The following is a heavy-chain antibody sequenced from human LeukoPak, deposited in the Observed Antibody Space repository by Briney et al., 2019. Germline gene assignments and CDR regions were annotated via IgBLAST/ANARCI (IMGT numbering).Heavy chain of an antibody. Sequence: GSLRLSCVAAGFTFSSYAMSSVCQAPGKGLEWVSGVSGSGGITYFADSVKGRFTISRDNSKNTLYVQMNSLRAEDTAVYYCAKVQAGSHYYYYGMDVWGQGTTVTVSS. CDR1: GFTFSSYA. V-gene: IGHV3-23*01. D-gene: IGHD3-10*01. CDR2: VSGSGGIT. J-gene: IGHJ6*02. CDR3: AKVQAGSHYYYYGMDV.